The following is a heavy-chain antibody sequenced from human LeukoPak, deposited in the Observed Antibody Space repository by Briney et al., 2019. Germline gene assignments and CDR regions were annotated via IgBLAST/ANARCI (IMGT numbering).Heavy chain of an antibody. J-gene: IGHJ6*02. Sequence: GASVKVSCKASGGTFSSYAISWVRRAPGQGLEWMGRIIAILGIANYAQKFQGRVTITADKSTSTAYMELSSLRSEDTAVYYCARDGTIFGVVTHPYYYYGMDVWGQGTTVTVSS. V-gene: IGHV1-69*04. CDR2: IIAILGIA. D-gene: IGHD3-3*01. CDR3: ARDGTIFGVVTHPYYYYGMDV. CDR1: GGTFSSYA.